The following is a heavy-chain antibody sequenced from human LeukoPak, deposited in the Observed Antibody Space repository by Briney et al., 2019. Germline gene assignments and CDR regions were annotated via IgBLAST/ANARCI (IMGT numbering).Heavy chain of an antibody. CDR1: GGAFSGYY. V-gene: IGHV4-34*01. J-gene: IGHJ4*02. CDR3: ARGRNY. Sequence: SETLSLTCAVYGGAFSGYYWSWIRQPPGKGLEWIGEINHSGSTNYNPSLKSRVTISVDTSKNQFSLKLSSVTAADTAVYYCARGRNYWGQGTLVTVSS. CDR2: INHSGST.